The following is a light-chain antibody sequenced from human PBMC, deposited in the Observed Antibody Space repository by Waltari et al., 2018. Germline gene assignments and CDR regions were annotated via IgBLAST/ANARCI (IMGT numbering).Light chain of an antibody. CDR3: AAWDDSPNGHWV. J-gene: IGLJ3*02. Sequence: QSVLTQPPSASGTPGQRVTISCSGRASNIGGNVVNWYQQFPGKAPKLVIYRNERGPLGVPDRFSGSKSGTSASLAISGLQSEDEADYYCAAWDDSPNGHWVFGGGTKVTVL. CDR1: ASNIGGNV. V-gene: IGLV1-44*01. CDR2: RNE.